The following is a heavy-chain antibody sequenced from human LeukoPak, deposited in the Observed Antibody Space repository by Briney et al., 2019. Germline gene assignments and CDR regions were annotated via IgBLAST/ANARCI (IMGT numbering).Heavy chain of an antibody. V-gene: IGHV4-39*01. CDR1: GGSISSSSYY. CDR2: IYYSGST. J-gene: IGHJ4*02. Sequence: SETLSLTCTVSGGSISSSSYYWGWIRQPPGKGLEWIGSIYYSGSTYYNPSLKSRVTISVDTSKNQFSLKLSSVTAADTAVYYCARHRSSEGRSYPYYFDYWGQGTLVTVSS. D-gene: IGHD1-26*01. CDR3: ARHRSSEGRSYPYYFDY.